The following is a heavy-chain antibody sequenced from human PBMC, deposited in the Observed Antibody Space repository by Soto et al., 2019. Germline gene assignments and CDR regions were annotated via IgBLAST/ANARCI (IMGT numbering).Heavy chain of an antibody. CDR2: ISYDENNK. CDR3: VKGGGKWQQERIDY. V-gene: IGHV3-30*18. D-gene: IGHD1-1*01. CDR1: GFTFSSCG. J-gene: IGHJ4*02. Sequence: QVQLVESGGGVVQPGRSLRLSCAASGFTFSSCGMHWVRQAPDKGLEWVAVISYDENNKHYVDSVKGRFTISRDNSKNTLYLQMNSLRVEDTALYYCVKGGGKWQQERIDYWGQGTLVTVSS.